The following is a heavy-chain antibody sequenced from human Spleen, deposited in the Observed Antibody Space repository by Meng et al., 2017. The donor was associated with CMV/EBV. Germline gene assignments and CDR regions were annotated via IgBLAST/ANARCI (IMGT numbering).Heavy chain of an antibody. CDR1: GGSISSYY. V-gene: IGHV4-59*01. D-gene: IGHD5-24*01. Sequence: SETLSLTCTVSGGSISSYYWSWIRQPPGKGLEWIGYIYYSGSTNYNPSLKSRVTISVDTSKNQFSLKPSSVTAADTAVYYCARGGGRGRDGYNFDYWGQGTLLPFSS. CDR2: IYYSGST. CDR3: ARGGGRGRDGYNFDY. J-gene: IGHJ4*02.